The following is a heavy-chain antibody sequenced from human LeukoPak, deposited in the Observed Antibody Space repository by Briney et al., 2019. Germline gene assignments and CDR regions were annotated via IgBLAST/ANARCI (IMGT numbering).Heavy chain of an antibody. D-gene: IGHD2-2*01. CDR1: GGTFSSYA. V-gene: IGHV1-69*01. CDR3: ARGPLYSSSTSCYEIYDAFDI. Sequence: SVKVSCKASGGTFSSYAISWVRQAPGQGLEWMGGIIPIFGTANYAQKFQGRVTITADESTSTAYMELSSLRSEDTAVYYCARGPLYSSSTSCYEIYDAFDIWGQGTMVTVSS. CDR2: IIPIFGTA. J-gene: IGHJ3*02.